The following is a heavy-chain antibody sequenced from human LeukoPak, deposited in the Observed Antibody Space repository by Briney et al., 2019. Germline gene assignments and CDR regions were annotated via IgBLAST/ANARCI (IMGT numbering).Heavy chain of an antibody. CDR2: IYYSGST. CDR1: GGSISSYY. CDR3: ASGGYCSTTTCYPNWFDP. D-gene: IGHD2-2*01. J-gene: IGHJ5*02. V-gene: IGHV4-59*01. Sequence: SETLSLTCTVSGGSISSYYWSWIRQPPGKGLEWIAYIYYSGSTDYNPSLKSRVTISVDTSKNQFSLKLSSVTAADTAVYYCASGGYCSTTTCYPNWFDPWGQGTLVTVSS.